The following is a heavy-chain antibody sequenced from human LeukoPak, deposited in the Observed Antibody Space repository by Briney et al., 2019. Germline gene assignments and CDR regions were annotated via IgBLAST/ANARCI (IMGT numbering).Heavy chain of an antibody. CDR2: ISAYNGNT. CDR1: GYNFTSYG. Sequence: ASVKVSCKASGYNFTSYGISWVRQHPGQGLEWMGWISAYNGNTNYAQKLQGRVTMTTDTSTSTAYIELRSLRSDDTAVYYCARDHSPYCGGDCSIPDDAFDIWGQGTMVTVSS. J-gene: IGHJ3*02. V-gene: IGHV1-18*01. CDR3: ARDHSPYCGGDCSIPDDAFDI. D-gene: IGHD2-21*02.